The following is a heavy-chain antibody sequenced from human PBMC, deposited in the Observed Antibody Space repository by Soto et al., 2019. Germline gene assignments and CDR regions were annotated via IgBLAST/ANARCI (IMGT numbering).Heavy chain of an antibody. J-gene: IGHJ4*02. CDR1: GYTFTSYA. Sequence: ASVKVSCKASGYTFTSYAMHWVRQAPGQRLEWMGWINAGNGNTKYSQKFQGRVTITRDTSASTAYMGLSSLRSEDTAVYYCARTGIAVAGRRDFDYWGQGTLVTVSS. CDR2: INAGNGNT. V-gene: IGHV1-3*01. D-gene: IGHD6-19*01. CDR3: ARTGIAVAGRRDFDY.